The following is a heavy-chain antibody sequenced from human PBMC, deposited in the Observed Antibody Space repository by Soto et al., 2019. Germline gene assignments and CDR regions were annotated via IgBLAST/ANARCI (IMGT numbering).Heavy chain of an antibody. Sequence: SLRLSCAASGFTFSSYAMSWVRQAPGKGLEWVSGISSSGGSTYYADSVKGRFTISRDNSKNTLYLQMNSLRAEDTAVYYCAKIWSSVTANYWGQGTLVTVSS. CDR3: AKIWSSVTANY. J-gene: IGHJ4*02. D-gene: IGHD2-21*02. CDR2: ISSSGGST. V-gene: IGHV3-23*01. CDR1: GFTFSSYA.